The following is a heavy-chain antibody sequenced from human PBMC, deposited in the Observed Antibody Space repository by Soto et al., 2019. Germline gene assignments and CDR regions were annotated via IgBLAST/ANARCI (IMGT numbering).Heavy chain of an antibody. D-gene: IGHD3-22*01. CDR3: ARGRLIALYYFYY. CDR1: GFTFSNYD. J-gene: IGHJ4*02. Sequence: EVQLVESGGGLVQPGGSLRLSCAASGFTFSNYDMRWVRQVTGKGLEWVSTIGTAGDTYYAGSVKGRFTISRENAKNSLYLEMNSLNAEDTAVYYFARGRLIALYYFYYWGQGTLVTVSS. V-gene: IGHV3-13*01. CDR2: IGTAGDT.